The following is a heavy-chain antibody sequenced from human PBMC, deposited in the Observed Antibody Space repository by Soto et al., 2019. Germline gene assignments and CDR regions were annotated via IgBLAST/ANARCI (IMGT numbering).Heavy chain of an antibody. Sequence: PGESLKISCKGSGYSFTIYWIGWVRQMPGKGLEWMGRIDPSDSYTNYSPSFQGHVTISADKSISTAYLQWSSLKASDTAMYYCARQTQQLPSHWFDPWGQGTLVTVSS. CDR1: GYSFTIYW. V-gene: IGHV5-10-1*01. J-gene: IGHJ5*02. D-gene: IGHD6-13*01. CDR2: IDPSDSYT. CDR3: ARQTQQLPSHWFDP.